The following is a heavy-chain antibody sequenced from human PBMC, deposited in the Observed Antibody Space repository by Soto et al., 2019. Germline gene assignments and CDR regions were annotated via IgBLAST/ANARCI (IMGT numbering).Heavy chain of an antibody. Sequence: EVQLVESGGGLIQPGGSLRLSCAASGFTVSTNYLTWVRQAPGKGLEWVSLIYGGSSTYYADSVKGRFTISRDNSKNTLYLQMNSLRAEDTAVYYCARGFKWLDYWGQGTLVTVSS. V-gene: IGHV3-53*01. J-gene: IGHJ4*02. CDR2: IYGGSST. D-gene: IGHD5-12*01. CDR1: GFTVSTNY. CDR3: ARGFKWLDY.